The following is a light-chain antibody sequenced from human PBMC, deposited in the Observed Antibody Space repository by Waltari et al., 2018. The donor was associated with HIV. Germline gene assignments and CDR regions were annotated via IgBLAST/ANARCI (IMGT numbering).Light chain of an antibody. J-gene: IGLJ1*01. CDR1: RSDIGNYNF. CDR2: DVS. Sequence: QSALTQPASVSGSPGQSITISCTATRSDIGNYNFFAWYPQHPDSAPKLSIYDVSDRPSGVSIRFSGSKSGNTASLTISGLQAEDEADYYCSSFSLTSTLVFGTGTKVTVL. V-gene: IGLV2-14*03. CDR3: SSFSLTSTLV.